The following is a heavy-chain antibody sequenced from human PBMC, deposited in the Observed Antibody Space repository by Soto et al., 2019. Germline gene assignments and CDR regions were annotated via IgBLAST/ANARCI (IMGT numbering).Heavy chain of an antibody. CDR3: AKVLVPAASPDAFDI. D-gene: IGHD2-2*01. J-gene: IGHJ3*02. V-gene: IGHV3-23*01. CDR1: GFAFTSYA. Sequence: EVQLLESGGGLVQPGGSPRLSCAASGFAFTSYAMSWVRQAPGKGLEWVSSISGGGGSTYYADSVKGRFTISRDNSKNTLYVQMNSLRAEDTALYYCAKVLVPAASPDAFDIWGQGTMVTVSS. CDR2: ISGGGGST.